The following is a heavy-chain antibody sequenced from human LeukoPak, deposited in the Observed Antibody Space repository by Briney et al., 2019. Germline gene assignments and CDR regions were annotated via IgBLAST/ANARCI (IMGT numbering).Heavy chain of an antibody. D-gene: IGHD5-18*01. Sequence: PGGPLSLSFAAPGFPLSSNYMSWVRQAPGKGVEWVSGIYSGGSTYYADSVKGRFTICRDNSKNTLYLQMNSLRAEDTAVYYCARESRGGYSFDYWGQGTLVTVSS. J-gene: IGHJ4*02. V-gene: IGHV3-53*01. CDR2: IYSGGST. CDR3: ARESRGGYSFDY. CDR1: GFPLSSNY.